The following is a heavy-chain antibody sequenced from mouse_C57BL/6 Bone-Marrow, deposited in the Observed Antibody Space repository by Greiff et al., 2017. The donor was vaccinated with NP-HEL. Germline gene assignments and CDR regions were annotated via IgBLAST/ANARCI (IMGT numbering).Heavy chain of an antibody. CDR3: ARGHYGSSYEFAY. Sequence: VQLQQSGAELARPGASVKLSCKASGYTFTSYGISWVKQRTGQGLEWIGEIYPRSGNTYYNEKFKGKATLTADKSSSPAYMELRSLTSEDSAVYICARGHYGSSYEFAYWGQGTLVTVSA. D-gene: IGHD1-1*01. CDR2: IYPRSGNT. V-gene: IGHV1-81*01. J-gene: IGHJ3*01. CDR1: GYTFTSYG.